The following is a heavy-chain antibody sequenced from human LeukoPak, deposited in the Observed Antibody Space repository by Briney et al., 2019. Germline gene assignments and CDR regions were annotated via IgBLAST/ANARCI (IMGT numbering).Heavy chain of an antibody. J-gene: IGHJ4*02. V-gene: IGHV4-4*02. CDR2: IYHSGST. CDR3: ARTNYYDSSGLFGY. CDR1: GGSISSSNW. Sequence: SETLSLTCTVSGGSISSSNWWSWVRQPPGKGLEWIGEIYHSGSTNYNPSLKSRVTISVDKSKNQFSLKLSSVTAADTAVYYCARTNYYDSSGLFGYWGQGTLVTVSS. D-gene: IGHD3-22*01.